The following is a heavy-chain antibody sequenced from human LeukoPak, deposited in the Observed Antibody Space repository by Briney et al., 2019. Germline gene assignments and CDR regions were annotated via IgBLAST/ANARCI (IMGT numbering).Heavy chain of an antibody. J-gene: IGHJ4*02. CDR2: ISSSSSYI. D-gene: IGHD6-19*01. CDR3: ARDRDGYSSGWYVDYFDY. CDR1: GFTFSSYS. Sequence: GGSLRLSCAASGFTFSSYSMNWVRQAPGKGLEWVSSISSSSSYIYYADSVKGRFTISRDNAKNSLYLQMNSLRAEDTAVYYCARDRDGYSSGWYVDYFDYWGQGTLVTVSS. V-gene: IGHV3-21*01.